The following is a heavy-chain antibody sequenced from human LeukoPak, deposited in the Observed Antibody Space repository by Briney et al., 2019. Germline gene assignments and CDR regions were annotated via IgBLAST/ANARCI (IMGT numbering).Heavy chain of an antibody. CDR1: GFTFDDYG. CDR3: AADTSIAARRYMDV. J-gene: IGHJ6*03. D-gene: IGHD6-6*01. CDR2: INWNGGST. V-gene: IGHV3-20*04. Sequence: PGGSLRLSCAASGFTFDDYGMSWVRQAPGKGLEWVSGINWNGGSTGYADSVKGRFTISRDNAKNTLYLQMNSLRAEDTAVYYCAADTSIAARRYMDVWGKGTTVTVSS.